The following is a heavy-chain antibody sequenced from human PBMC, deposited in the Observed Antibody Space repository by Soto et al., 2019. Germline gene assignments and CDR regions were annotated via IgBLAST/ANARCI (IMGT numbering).Heavy chain of an antibody. V-gene: IGHV4-4*02. D-gene: IGHD1-26*01. J-gene: IGHJ6*02. CDR2: FYHSGST. Sequence: QVQLQESGPGLVKPSGTLSLTCAVSGGSISSSNWWSWVRQPPGKGRVWIGEFYHSGSTNYNQSLNSRVTTSVNKSKNQFALKMSSVTATDTAVYSCERVSGSYDYGIAVWGQGTTVTVSS. CDR3: ERVSGSYDYGIAV. CDR1: GGSISSSNW.